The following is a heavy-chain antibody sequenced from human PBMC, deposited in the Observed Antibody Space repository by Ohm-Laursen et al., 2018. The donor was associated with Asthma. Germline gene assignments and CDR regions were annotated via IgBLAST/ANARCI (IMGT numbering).Heavy chain of an antibody. J-gene: IGHJ3*02. D-gene: IGHD2-21*02. CDR2: ISSAETYK. CDR1: GFTFSSYG. V-gene: IGHV3-30*03. Sequence: SLRLSCAAPGFTFSSYGMHWVRQAPGKGLEWVAIISSAETYKNYANSVKGRFTISKDNSKNTLFLQMNSLRPDDTAVYYCARRDFSGGDTNAAFDIWGQGTMVTVSS. CDR3: ARRDFSGGDTNAAFDI.